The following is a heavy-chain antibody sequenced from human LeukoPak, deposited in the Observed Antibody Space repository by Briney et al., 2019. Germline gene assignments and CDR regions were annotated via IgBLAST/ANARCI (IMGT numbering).Heavy chain of an antibody. Sequence: GGSLRLSCAASGFTFSSYSMNWVRQAPGKGLEWVSSISSSSSYIYYADSVKGRFTISRDNAKNSLYLQMNSLRAEDTAVYYCARVYGSGSAGFDYWGQGTLATVSS. CDR3: ARVYGSGSAGFDY. CDR2: ISSSSSYI. D-gene: IGHD3-10*01. V-gene: IGHV3-21*01. J-gene: IGHJ4*02. CDR1: GFTFSSYS.